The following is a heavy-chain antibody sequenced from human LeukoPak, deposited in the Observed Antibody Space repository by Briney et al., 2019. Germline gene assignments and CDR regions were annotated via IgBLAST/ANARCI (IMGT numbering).Heavy chain of an antibody. CDR3: AKDGSIAAAGYFDF. V-gene: IGHV3-30*18. J-gene: IGHJ4*02. Sequence: GRSLRLSCAASGFTFNYYVMHWVRQAPGKGLEWVSFISYDGSNTYYADSVKGRFTISRDNSKNTLFLQMNSLRPEDTAVYYCAKDGSIAAAGYFDFWGLGTLVTVSS. CDR2: ISYDGSNT. CDR1: GFTFNYYV. D-gene: IGHD6-25*01.